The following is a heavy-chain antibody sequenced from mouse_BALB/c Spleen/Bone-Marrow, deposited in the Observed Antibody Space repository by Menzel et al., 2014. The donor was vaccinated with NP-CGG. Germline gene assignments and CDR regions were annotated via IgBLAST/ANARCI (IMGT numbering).Heavy chain of an antibody. V-gene: IGHV14-3*02. CDR3: ARGYDGFAY. D-gene: IGHD2-2*01. J-gene: IGHJ3*01. Sequence: VQLKESGAELEKPGASVKLSCTASGFNIKDTYMHWVKQRPEQGLEWIGRIDPANGNTKYDPKFQGKATITADTSSNTAYLQLSSLTSEDTAVYYCARGYDGFAYWGQGTLVTVSA. CDR2: IDPANGNT. CDR1: GFNIKDTY.